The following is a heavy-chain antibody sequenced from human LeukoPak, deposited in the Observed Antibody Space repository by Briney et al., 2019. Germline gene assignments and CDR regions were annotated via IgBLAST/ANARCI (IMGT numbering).Heavy chain of an antibody. J-gene: IGHJ4*02. CDR1: GFTFTYS. CDR2: INTYNGNT. Sequence: ASVKVSCKASGFTFTYSISWVRQAPGPGLEWMGWINTYNGNTKYAQKFQGRVSVTTDTSTSTAYMELRSLRSDDTAVYYCARGRAVLDLYYFDYWGQGTLVTVSS. CDR3: ARGRAVLDLYYFDY. V-gene: IGHV1-18*01. D-gene: IGHD3/OR15-3a*01.